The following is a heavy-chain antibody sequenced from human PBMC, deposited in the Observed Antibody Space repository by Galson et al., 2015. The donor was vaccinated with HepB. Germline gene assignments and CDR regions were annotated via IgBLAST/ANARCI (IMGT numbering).Heavy chain of an antibody. D-gene: IGHD3-22*01. CDR1: GFTFSSYA. J-gene: IGHJ6*02. Sequence: SLRLSCAASGFTFSSYAMHWVRQAPGEGLEYVSAISSNGGSTYYADSVKGRFTISRDNSKNTLYLQMSSLRAEDTAVYYCVRPGIDSSGYYYSYYYYGMGVWGQGTTVTVSS. CDR3: VRPGIDSSGYYYSYYYYGMGV. CDR2: ISSNGGST. V-gene: IGHV3-64D*06.